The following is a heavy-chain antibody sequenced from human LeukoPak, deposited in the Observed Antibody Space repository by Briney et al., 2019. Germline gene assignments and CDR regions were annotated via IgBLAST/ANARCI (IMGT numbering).Heavy chain of an antibody. CDR2: ISSSSYI. Sequence: GGSLRLSCAASGFTFSSYSMNWVRQAPGKGLEWVSSISSSSYIYYADSVKGRFTISRDNAKNSLYLQMNSLRAEDTAVYYCAREPLIYDILTGYYLGYYFDYWGQGTLVTVSS. D-gene: IGHD3-9*01. CDR1: GFTFSSYS. V-gene: IGHV3-21*01. CDR3: AREPLIYDILTGYYLGYYFDY. J-gene: IGHJ4*02.